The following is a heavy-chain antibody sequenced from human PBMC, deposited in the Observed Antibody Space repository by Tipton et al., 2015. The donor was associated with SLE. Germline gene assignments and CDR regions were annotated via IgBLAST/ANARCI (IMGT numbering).Heavy chain of an antibody. CDR2: IYYSGST. V-gene: IGHV4-59*08. D-gene: IGHD3-3*01. CDR1: GGSISSYY. Sequence: LRLSCTVSGGSISSYYWSWIRQPPGKGLEWIGYIYYSGSTNYNPPLKSRVTISVDTSKNQFSLKLSSVTAADTAVYYCARHPDFWSGQRWFDPWGQGTLVTVSS. J-gene: IGHJ5*02. CDR3: ARHPDFWSGQRWFDP.